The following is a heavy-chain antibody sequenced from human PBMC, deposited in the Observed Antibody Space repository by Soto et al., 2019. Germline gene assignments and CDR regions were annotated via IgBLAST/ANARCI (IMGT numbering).Heavy chain of an antibody. V-gene: IGHV3-33*08. Sequence: GGSLRLSCAASGFTFSSYGMHWVRQAPGKGLEWAAVIWYDGSNKYYAVSVQGRFTISRDNSKNTVYLQMNSLRGEDTAMYYCARLGPYGSESYSFRYNRFDPWGQGTQVTVSS. D-gene: IGHD3-10*01. CDR3: ARLGPYGSESYSFRYNRFDP. J-gene: IGHJ5*02. CDR1: GFTFSSYG. CDR2: IWYDGSNK.